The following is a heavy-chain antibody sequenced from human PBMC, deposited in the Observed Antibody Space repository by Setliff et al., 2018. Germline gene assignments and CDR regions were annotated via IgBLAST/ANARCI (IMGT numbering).Heavy chain of an antibody. J-gene: IGHJ5*02. CDR1: GGSINNYY. D-gene: IGHD3-10*01. V-gene: IGHV4-59*01. Sequence: SETLSLTCTVSGGSINNYYWGWVRQPPGKGLEWLGYISYSGKTNYNPSLKSRVTMSVDTSKNQFSLKVDSVTAADTAMYYCARDGDYFGSGNRFDPWGQGTLVTVSS. CDR2: ISYSGKT. CDR3: ARDGDYFGSGNRFDP.